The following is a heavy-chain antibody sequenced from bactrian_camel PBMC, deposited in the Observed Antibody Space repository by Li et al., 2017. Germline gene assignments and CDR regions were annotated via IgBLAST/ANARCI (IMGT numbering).Heavy chain of an antibody. J-gene: IGHJ4*01. CDR3: ASDGRWSDY. Sequence: EVQLVESGGGLVQPGGSLRLSCAASGFTFGSYDMSWVRQAPGKGLEWVSSINNNGRSTYYSDSVKGRFTISRDNAKNTLSLQLNSSKTEDTAVYYCASDGRWSDYWGQGTQVTVS. D-gene: IGHD6*01. CDR2: INNNGRST. V-gene: IGHV3S40*01. CDR1: GFTFGSYD.